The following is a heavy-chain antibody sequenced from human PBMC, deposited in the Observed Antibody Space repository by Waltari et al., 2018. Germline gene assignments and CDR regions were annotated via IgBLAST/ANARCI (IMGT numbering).Heavy chain of an antibody. CDR3: ARRLRRYYDSSGYSYYFDY. D-gene: IGHD3-22*01. CDR2: INHSGST. Sequence: QVQLQQWGAGLLKPSETLSLTCAVSGGSFSGYYLSWIRQPPGKGLAWIGEINHSGSTNYNPSLKSRVTISVDTSKNQFSLKLSSVTAADTAVYYCARRLRRYYDSSGYSYYFDYWGQGTLVTVSS. J-gene: IGHJ4*02. V-gene: IGHV4-34*01. CDR1: GGSFSGYY.